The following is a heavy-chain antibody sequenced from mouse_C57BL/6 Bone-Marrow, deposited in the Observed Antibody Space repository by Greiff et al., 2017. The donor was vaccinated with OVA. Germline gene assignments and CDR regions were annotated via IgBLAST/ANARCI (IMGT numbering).Heavy chain of an antibody. J-gene: IGHJ4*01. CDR3: ARANYYGRDYAMDY. CDR1: GYAFSSSW. Sequence: QVQLQQSGPELVKPGASVKISCKASGYAFSSSWMNWVKQRPGKGLEWIGRIYPGDGDTNYNGKFKGKATLTADKSSSTAYMQLSSLTSEDSAVYFCARANYYGRDYAMDYWGQGTSVTVSS. D-gene: IGHD1-1*01. CDR2: IYPGDGDT. V-gene: IGHV1-82*01.